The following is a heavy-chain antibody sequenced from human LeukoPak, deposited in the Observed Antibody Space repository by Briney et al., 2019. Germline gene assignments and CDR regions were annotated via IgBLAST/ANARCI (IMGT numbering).Heavy chain of an antibody. V-gene: IGHV3-30*04. CDR3: ARIAARPASLFDY. J-gene: IGHJ4*02. CDR2: ISYDGSNK. Sequence: GGSLRLSCAASGFTFSSYAMHWVRQAPGKGLGWVAVISYDGSNKYYADSVKGRFTISRDNSKNTLYLQMNSLRAEDTAVYYCARIAARPASLFDYWGQGTLVTVSS. D-gene: IGHD6-6*01. CDR1: GFTFSSYA.